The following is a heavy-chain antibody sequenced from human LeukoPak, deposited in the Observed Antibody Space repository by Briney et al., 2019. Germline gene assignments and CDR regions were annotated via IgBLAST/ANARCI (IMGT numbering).Heavy chain of an antibody. V-gene: IGHV4-34*01. D-gene: IGHD2-15*01. Sequence: SETLSLTCAVYGGSFSGYYWRWIRQPPGKGLEWIGEINHSGSTNYNPSLKSRVTISVDTSKNQFSLKLRYVTAADTAVYYCARFPILGYCSGGSCYDHPWGQGTLVTVSS. J-gene: IGHJ5*02. CDR3: ARFPILGYCSGGSCYDHP. CDR1: GGSFSGYY. CDR2: INHSGST.